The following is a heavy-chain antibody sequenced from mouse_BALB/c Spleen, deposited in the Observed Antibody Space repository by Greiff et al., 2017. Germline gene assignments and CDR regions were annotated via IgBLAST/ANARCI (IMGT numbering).Heavy chain of an antibody. CDR1: RFSLTSYG. D-gene: IGHD2-14*01. CDR2: IWAGGST. CDR3: ARETYYRYDNAMDY. Sequence: VQLVESGPGLVAPSQSLSITCTVSRFSLTSYGVHWVRQPPGKGLEWLGVIWAGGSTNYNSALMSRLSISKDNSKSQVFLKMNSLQTDDTAMYYCARETYYRYDNAMDYWGQGTSVTVSS. V-gene: IGHV2-9*02. J-gene: IGHJ4*01.